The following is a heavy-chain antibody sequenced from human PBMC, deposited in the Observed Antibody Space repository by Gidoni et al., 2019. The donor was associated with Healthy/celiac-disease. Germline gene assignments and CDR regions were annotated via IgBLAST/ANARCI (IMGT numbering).Heavy chain of an antibody. D-gene: IGHD3-10*01. J-gene: IGHJ4*02. CDR1: GFTFSSYA. V-gene: IGHV3-30-3*01. CDR2: ISYDGSNK. CDR3: ARGGYYYGSGSYDFDY. Sequence: QVQLVESGGGVVQPGRSLRPSCAASGFTFSSYAMHWVRQAPGKGLEWVAVISYDGSNKYYADSVKGRFTISRDNSKNTLYLQMNSLRAEDTAVYYCARGGYYYGSGSYDFDYWGQGTLVTVSS.